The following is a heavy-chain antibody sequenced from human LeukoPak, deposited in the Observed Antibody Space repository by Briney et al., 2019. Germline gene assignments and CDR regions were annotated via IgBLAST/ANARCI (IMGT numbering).Heavy chain of an antibody. CDR2: ISYDGSNK. CDR3: AKGEGSSGWYYYYYGMDV. J-gene: IGHJ6*02. Sequence: GGSLRLSCAASGFTFSSYGMHWVRQAPGKGLEWVAVISYDGSNKYYADSVKGRFTISRDNSKNTLYPQMNSLRAEDTAVYYCAKGEGSSGWYYYYYGMDVWGQGTMVTVSS. V-gene: IGHV3-30*18. D-gene: IGHD6-19*01. CDR1: GFTFSSYG.